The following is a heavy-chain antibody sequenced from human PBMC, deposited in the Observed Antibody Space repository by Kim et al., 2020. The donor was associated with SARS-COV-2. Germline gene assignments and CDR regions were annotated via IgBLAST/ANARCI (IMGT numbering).Heavy chain of an antibody. D-gene: IGHD3-10*01. CDR3: AREIGITMVRGARGGYDYYGMDV. J-gene: IGHJ6*02. CDR2: IYYSGST. CDR1: GGSISSYY. Sequence: SETLSLTCTVSGGSISSYYWSWIRQPPGKGLEWIGYIYYSGSTNYNPSLKSRVTISVDTSKNQFSLKLSSVTAADTAVYYCAREIGITMVRGARGGYDYYGMDVWGQGTTVTVSS. V-gene: IGHV4-59*01.